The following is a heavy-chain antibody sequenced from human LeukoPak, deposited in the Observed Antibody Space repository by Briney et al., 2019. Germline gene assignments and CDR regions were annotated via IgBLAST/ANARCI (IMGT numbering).Heavy chain of an antibody. V-gene: IGHV3-74*01. J-gene: IGHJ4*02. D-gene: IGHD4-23*01. CDR1: GFTFDDYG. CDR3: ARASTTVVTPKFGY. CDR2: INSDGSST. Sequence: GGSLRLSCAASGFTFDDYGMSWVRQAPGKGLVWVSRINSDGSSTSYADSVKGRFTISRDNAKNTLYLQMNSLRAEDTAVYYCARASTTVVTPKFGYWGQGTLVTVSS.